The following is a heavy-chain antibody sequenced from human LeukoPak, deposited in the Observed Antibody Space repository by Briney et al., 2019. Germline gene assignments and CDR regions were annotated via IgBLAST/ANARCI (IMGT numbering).Heavy chain of an antibody. D-gene: IGHD2-15*01. V-gene: IGHV3-23*01. Sequence: GGSLRLSCAASGFTFSSYGIHWVRQAPGKGLEWVSAISGSGGSTYYADSVKGRFTISRDNSTNTLYLQMNSLRAEDTAVYYCAKEEGYCSGGSCYSAAFDIWGQGTMVTVSS. CDR2: ISGSGGST. J-gene: IGHJ3*02. CDR3: AKEEGYCSGGSCYSAAFDI. CDR1: GFTFSSYG.